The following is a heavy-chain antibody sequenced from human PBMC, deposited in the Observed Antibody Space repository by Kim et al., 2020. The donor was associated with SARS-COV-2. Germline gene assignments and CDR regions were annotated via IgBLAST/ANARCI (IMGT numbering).Heavy chain of an antibody. CDR3: ECSGGSYDSTGSWSVDM. D-gene: IGHD3-22*01. CDR1: GIFIRNYY. J-gene: IGHJ3*02. Sequence: SETLSLTCTVSGIFIRNYYWSWIWQRQGQGLEWIGYSYYSGSANYNSSLNSRITISVDTSTNQFSLYLSSVTAAATAVYYCECSGGSYDSTGSWSVDMW. V-gene: IGHV4-59*01. CDR2: SYYSGSA.